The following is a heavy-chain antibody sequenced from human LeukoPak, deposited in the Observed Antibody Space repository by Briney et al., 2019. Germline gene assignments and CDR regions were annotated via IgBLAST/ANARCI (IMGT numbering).Heavy chain of an antibody. J-gene: IGHJ4*02. CDR1: GFTFSSYG. CDR3: ARGDSSGYSD. CDR2: ISSSSSYI. D-gene: IGHD3-22*01. Sequence: GGSLRLSCAASGFTFSSYGMNWVRQAPGKGLEWVSSISSSSSYIYCADSVKGRFTISRDNAKNSLYLQMNSLRAEDTAVYYCARGDSSGYSDWGQGTLVTVSS. V-gene: IGHV3-21*01.